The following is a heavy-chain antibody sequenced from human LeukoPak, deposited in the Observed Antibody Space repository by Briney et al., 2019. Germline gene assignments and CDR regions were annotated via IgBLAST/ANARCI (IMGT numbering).Heavy chain of an antibody. CDR1: GGSISSGGYY. Sequence: PSETPSLTCTVSGGSISSGGYYWSWIRQHPGKGLEWIGYIYYSGSTYYNPSLKSRVTISVDTSKNQFSLKLSSVTAADTAVYYCARNPDYYDSSGYYYHWFDPWGQGTLVTVSS. CDR2: IYYSGST. J-gene: IGHJ5*02. CDR3: ARNPDYYDSSGYYYHWFDP. D-gene: IGHD3-22*01. V-gene: IGHV4-31*03.